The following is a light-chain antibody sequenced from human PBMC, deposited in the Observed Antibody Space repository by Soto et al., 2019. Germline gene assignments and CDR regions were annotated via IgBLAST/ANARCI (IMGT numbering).Light chain of an antibody. V-gene: IGKV1-5*01. CDR3: QQYNSYSWT. J-gene: IGKJ1*01. CDR1: QSVGSS. Sequence: DIQMTQSPSTLSASVGDRVIITCRASQSVGSSLAWYQQKPGKAPNLLIYDASTLQSGVPSRFSGSASGTEFSLTISSLQADDFATYYCQQYNSYSWTFGQGTTVE. CDR2: DAS.